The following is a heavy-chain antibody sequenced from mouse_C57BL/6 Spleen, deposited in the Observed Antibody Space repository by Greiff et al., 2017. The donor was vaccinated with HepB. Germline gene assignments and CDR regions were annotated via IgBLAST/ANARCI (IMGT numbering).Heavy chain of an antibody. D-gene: IGHD1-1*01. Sequence: VQLQQSGAELVKPGASVKLSCKASGYTFTSYWMHWVKQRPGQGLEWIGMIHPNSGSTNYNEKFKSKATLTVDKSSSTAYMQLSSLTSEDSAVYYCAGAYYCDSYYAMDYWGQGTSVTVSS. CDR1: GYTFTSYW. CDR3: AGAYYCDSYYAMDY. V-gene: IGHV1-64*01. CDR2: IHPNSGST. J-gene: IGHJ4*01.